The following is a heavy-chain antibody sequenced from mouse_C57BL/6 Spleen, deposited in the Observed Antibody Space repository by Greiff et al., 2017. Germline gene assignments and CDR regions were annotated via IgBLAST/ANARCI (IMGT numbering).Heavy chain of an antibody. CDR2: ISYDGSN. Sequence: EVKLVESGPGLVKPSQSLSLTCSVTGYSITSGYYWYWNRKFPGNKLEWMGFISYDGSNNYNPYLNNRLTITRDTSKNQSFLKLHSVTTDDSATYYGAHYYYYSSSPPFAYGGQGTLVTVSS. D-gene: IGHD1-1*01. V-gene: IGHV3-6*01. CDR1: GYSITSGYY. J-gene: IGHJ3*01. CDR3: AHYYYYSSSPPFAY.